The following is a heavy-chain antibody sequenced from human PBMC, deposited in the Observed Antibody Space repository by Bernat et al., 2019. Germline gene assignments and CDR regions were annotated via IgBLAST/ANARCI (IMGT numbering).Heavy chain of an antibody. CDR3: SKDLVVGWNYYYGMDV. Sequence: QVQLVESGGGVVQPGRSLRLSCAASGFTFSSYGMHWVRQASGKGLEWVAVISYDGINTYYADTVKGRFTISRDNSKNTLYLQMNSLRAEDTAVYYCSKDLVVGWNYYYGMDVWGQGTTVTVSS. D-gene: IGHD2-15*01. J-gene: IGHJ6*02. V-gene: IGHV3-30*18. CDR1: GFTFSSYG. CDR2: ISYDGINT.